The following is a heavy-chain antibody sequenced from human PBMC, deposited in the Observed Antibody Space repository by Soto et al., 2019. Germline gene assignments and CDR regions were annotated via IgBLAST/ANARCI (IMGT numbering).Heavy chain of an antibody. CDR1: GYTFTSYY. Sequence: ASVKVSCKASGYTFTSYYMHRVRQAPGQGLEWMGIINPSGGSTSYAQKFQGRVTMTRDTSTSTVYMELSSLRSEDTAVYYCAKVGRAAAGTRGWFDPWGQGTLVTVSS. CDR2: INPSGGST. J-gene: IGHJ5*02. V-gene: IGHV1-46*01. CDR3: AKVGRAAAGTRGWFDP. D-gene: IGHD6-13*01.